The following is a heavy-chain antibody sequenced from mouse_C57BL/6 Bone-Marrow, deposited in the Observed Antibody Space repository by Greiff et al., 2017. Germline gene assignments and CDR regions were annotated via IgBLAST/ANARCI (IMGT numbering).Heavy chain of an antibody. CDR1: GFTFSDYG. CDR2: ISSGSSTI. CDR3: ARRGYYGPNWYFDV. D-gene: IGHD1-1*01. Sequence: EVMLVESGGGLVKPGGSLKLSCAASGFTFSDYGMHWVRQAPEKGLEWVAYISSGSSTIYYADNVKGRFTISRDNAKNTLFLQMTSLRSEDTAMYYCARRGYYGPNWYFDVWGTGTTVTVSS. V-gene: IGHV5-17*01. J-gene: IGHJ1*03.